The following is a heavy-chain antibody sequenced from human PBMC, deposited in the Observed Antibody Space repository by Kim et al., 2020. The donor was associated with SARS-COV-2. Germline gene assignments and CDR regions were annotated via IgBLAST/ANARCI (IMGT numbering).Heavy chain of an antibody. J-gene: IGHJ4*02. Sequence: GGSLRLSCAASGFTFTDYYMSWVRQAPGKGLEWVSYISGNNIYTNYADSVKGRFTISRDNAKNSLYLQMNSLRAEDTAVYYCARSQFNWNGGHFDWWGQG. V-gene: IGHV3-11*03. CDR1: GFTFTDYY. CDR2: ISGNNIYT. CDR3: ARSQFNWNGGHFDW. D-gene: IGHD1-1*01.